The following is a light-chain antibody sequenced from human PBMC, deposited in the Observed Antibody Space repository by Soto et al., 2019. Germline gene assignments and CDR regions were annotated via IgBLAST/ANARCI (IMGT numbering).Light chain of an antibody. CDR3: QQYGSSPPYT. CDR1: QSVSSSY. V-gene: IGKV3-20*01. Sequence: EIVLTQSPGTLSLSPGERATLSCRASQSVSSSYLAWYQQKPGQAPWLLIYGASSRATGIPDRFSGSGSGTDSTLTISRLEPEDFAVYYCQQYGSSPPYTFGQGTKLEIK. J-gene: IGKJ2*01. CDR2: GAS.